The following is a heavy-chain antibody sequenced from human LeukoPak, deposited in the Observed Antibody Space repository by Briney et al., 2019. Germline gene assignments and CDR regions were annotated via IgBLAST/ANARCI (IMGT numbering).Heavy chain of an antibody. CDR2: MNEYGSEK. CDR1: GFTLSNYW. D-gene: IGHD2-2*01. CDR3: ARVLYGSRVNVIDS. Sequence: GGSLRLSCAASGFTLSNYWINWVRQAPGKGLEWVANMNEYGSEKYYVDSVRGRFTISRDNAENSLFLHMNSLRVEDTAVYRCARVLYGSRVNVIDSWGPGTLVTVSS. V-gene: IGHV3-7*01. J-gene: IGHJ4*02.